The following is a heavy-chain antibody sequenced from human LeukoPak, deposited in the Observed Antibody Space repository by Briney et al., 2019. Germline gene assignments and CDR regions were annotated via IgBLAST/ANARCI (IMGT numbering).Heavy chain of an antibody. D-gene: IGHD3-22*01. V-gene: IGHV4-59*01. Sequence: KPSETLSLTCTVSRGSISSYYWSWIRQPPGKGLEWIGYIYYSGSTNYNPSLKSRVTISVDTSNNQFSLKLSSVTAADTAVYYCARSMNYYDSSPFDYWGQGTLVTVSS. CDR2: IYYSGST. CDR1: RGSISSYY. J-gene: IGHJ4*02. CDR3: ARSMNYYDSSPFDY.